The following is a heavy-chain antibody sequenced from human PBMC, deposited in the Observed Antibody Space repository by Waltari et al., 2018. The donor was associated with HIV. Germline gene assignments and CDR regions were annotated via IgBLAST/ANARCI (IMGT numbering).Heavy chain of an antibody. CDR3: ARAVGATGTYYFDY. CDR2: IYYSGST. V-gene: IGHV4-59*01. CDR1: GGSISSYY. Sequence: QVQLQESGPGLVKPSETLSLTCTVSGGSISSYYWSWIRQPPGKGLEWIGYIYYSGSTNYNPSLKSRVTISVDTSKNQFSLKLSSVTAADTAVYYCARAVGATGTYYFDYWGQGTLVTVSS. D-gene: IGHD1-26*01. J-gene: IGHJ4*02.